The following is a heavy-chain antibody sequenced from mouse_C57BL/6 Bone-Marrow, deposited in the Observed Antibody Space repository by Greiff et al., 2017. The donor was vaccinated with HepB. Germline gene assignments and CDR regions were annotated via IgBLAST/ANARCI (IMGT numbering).Heavy chain of an antibody. V-gene: IGHV2-2*01. CDR2: IWSGGST. Sequence: VKLKESGPGLVQPSQSLSITCTVSGFSLTSYGVHWVRQSPGKGLEWLGVIWSGGSTDYNAAFISRLSISKDNSKSQVFFKMNSLQADDTAIYYCARNFLTTVVATNAMDYWGQGTSVTVSS. J-gene: IGHJ4*01. D-gene: IGHD1-1*01. CDR1: GFSLTSYG. CDR3: ARNFLTTVVATNAMDY.